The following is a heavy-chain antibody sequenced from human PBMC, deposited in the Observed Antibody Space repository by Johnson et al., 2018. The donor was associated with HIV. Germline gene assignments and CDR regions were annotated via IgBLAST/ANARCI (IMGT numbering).Heavy chain of an antibody. J-gene: IGHJ3*02. CDR1: GFTFSSYW. D-gene: IGHD2-2*01. V-gene: IGHV3-7*05. Sequence: VQLVESGGGLVQPGGSLRLSCAASGFTFSSYWMSWVRQAPGKGLEWVANIKQDGSVKDYVVSVKGRFTISRDNAKNSLFLQMNSLRAEDTAVYHCARSTNWASDIWGQGTMVTVSS. CDR2: IKQDGSVK. CDR3: ARSTNWASDI.